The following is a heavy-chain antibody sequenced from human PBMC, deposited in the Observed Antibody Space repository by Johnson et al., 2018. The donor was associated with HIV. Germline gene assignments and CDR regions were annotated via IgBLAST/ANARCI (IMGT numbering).Heavy chain of an antibody. J-gene: IGHJ3*02. CDR3: AKVEQQLAAFDI. Sequence: QVQLVESGGGVVQPGRSLRLSCAASGFTFSSYAMHWVRQAPGKGLEWVAFISYDGSNEYYADSVKGRFTISRDNSKNTLYLQMNSLRAEDTAVYYCAKVEQQLAAFDIWGQGTMVTVSS. V-gene: IGHV3-30*04. CDR1: GFTFSSYA. D-gene: IGHD6-13*01. CDR2: ISYDGSNE.